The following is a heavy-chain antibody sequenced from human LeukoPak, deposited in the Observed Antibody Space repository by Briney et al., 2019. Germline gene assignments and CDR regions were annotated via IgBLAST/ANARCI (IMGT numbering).Heavy chain of an antibody. CDR2: MNPNSGNT. CDR1: GYTFTSYD. CDR3: ARSGATRDGYSYAFDI. V-gene: IGHV1-8*01. Sequence: GASVKVSCKASGYTFTSYDINWGRQATGQGLEWMGWMNPNSGNTGYAQKFQGRVTMTRNTSISTAYMELSSLRSEDTAVYYCARSGATRDGYSYAFDIWGQGTMVTVSS. D-gene: IGHD5-24*01. J-gene: IGHJ3*02.